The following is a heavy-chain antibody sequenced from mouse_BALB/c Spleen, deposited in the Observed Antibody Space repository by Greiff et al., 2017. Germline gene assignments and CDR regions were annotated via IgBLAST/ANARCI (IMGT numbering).Heavy chain of an antibody. CDR2: ISYDGSN. V-gene: IGHV3-6*02. Sequence: EESGPGLVKPSQSLSLTCSVTGYSITSGYYWNWIRQFPGNKLEWMGYISYDGSNNYNPSLKNRISITRDTSKNQFFLKLNSVTTEDTATYYCARSSNRYFDYWGQGTTLTVSS. CDR1: GYSITSGYY. CDR3: ARSSNRYFDY. J-gene: IGHJ2*01.